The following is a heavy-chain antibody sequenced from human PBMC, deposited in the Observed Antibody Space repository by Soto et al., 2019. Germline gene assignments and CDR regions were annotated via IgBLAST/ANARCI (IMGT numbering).Heavy chain of an antibody. V-gene: IGHV3-30-3*01. CDR2: ISYDGSNK. CDR1: VFTFISYA. Sequence: GGSLRLSCASSVFTFISYAMHWVRQAPGKGLEWVAVISYDGSNKYYADSVKGRFTISRDNSKNTLYLQMNSLRAEDTAVYYCARATYCSSTSCYDYFDYWGQGTLVTVSS. J-gene: IGHJ4*02. CDR3: ARATYCSSTSCYDYFDY. D-gene: IGHD2-2*01.